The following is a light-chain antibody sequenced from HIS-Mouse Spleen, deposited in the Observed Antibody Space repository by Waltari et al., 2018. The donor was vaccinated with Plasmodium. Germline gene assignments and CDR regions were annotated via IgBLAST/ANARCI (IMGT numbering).Light chain of an antibody. CDR2: KDS. V-gene: IGLV3-25*03. J-gene: IGLJ2*01. CDR3: QSADSSGTYRV. CDR1: ALPKQY. Sequence: SYELTQPPSVSVSPGQTAKITCSGDALPKQYAYWYQQKPGQAPVLVIYKDSERPSGIPELVSGSSSGTTVTLTISGVQAEDEADYFCQSADSSGTYRVFGGGTKLTVL.